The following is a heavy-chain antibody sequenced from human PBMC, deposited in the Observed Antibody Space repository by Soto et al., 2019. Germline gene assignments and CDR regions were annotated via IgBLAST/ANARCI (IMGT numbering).Heavy chain of an antibody. CDR3: AGDRFIGGYKAYY. CDR2: ISSDSSTI. J-gene: IGHJ4*02. D-gene: IGHD2-15*01. V-gene: IGHV3-48*02. Sequence: EVQLVESGGGLVHPGGSLRLSCAASGFTFSSYSMNWVRQAPGKGLEWISYISSDSSTIYYADSVKGRFSISRDNAKNLLYRLISSLGDEVTAGYYCAGDRFIGGYKAYYWGQGTLFTVSS. CDR1: GFTFSSYS.